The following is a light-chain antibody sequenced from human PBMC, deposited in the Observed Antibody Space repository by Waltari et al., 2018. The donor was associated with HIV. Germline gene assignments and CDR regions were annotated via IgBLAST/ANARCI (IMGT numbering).Light chain of an antibody. CDR1: SSDVGTYSL. Sequence: QSALTQPASVSGSPGQSITISCTGTSSDVGTYSLVSGYQHHPGKAPKLMFYEGNKRPSGVSNRFSGSKSGNTASLTISGLQAEDEADYYCSSYTSFSTVLFGGGTKLTVL. CDR3: SSYTSFSTVL. V-gene: IGLV2-23*01. CDR2: EGN. J-gene: IGLJ2*01.